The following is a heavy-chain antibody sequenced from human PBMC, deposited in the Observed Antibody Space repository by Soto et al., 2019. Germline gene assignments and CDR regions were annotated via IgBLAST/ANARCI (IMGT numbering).Heavy chain of an antibody. J-gene: IGHJ3*01. V-gene: IGHV3-23*01. CDR3: ARRVDYGDFVLDF. CDR2: ISGNGLNT. D-gene: IGHD4-17*01. Sequence: EVHLLESGGGLVQPGGSLRLSCAASGFTFSNHGMTWFRQAPGKVLECVSWISGNGLNTYYADSVKGRLTISRDNSRNRMYLQMNSLRVEDAALYYCARRVDYGDFVLDFSGQGTMVTVSS. CDR1: GFTFSNHG.